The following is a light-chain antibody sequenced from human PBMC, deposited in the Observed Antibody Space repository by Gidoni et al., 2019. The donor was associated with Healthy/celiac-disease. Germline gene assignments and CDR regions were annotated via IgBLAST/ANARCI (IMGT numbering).Light chain of an antibody. CDR2: DAS. Sequence: DIQMTPSPSTLSASVGDRVTNTCRASQSISSWLAWYQQKPGKAPKLLIYDASSLESGVPSRFSGSGSGTEFTLTISSLQPDDFATYYCQQYNSYSTFGQGTKVEIK. CDR3: QQYNSYST. J-gene: IGKJ1*01. CDR1: QSISSW. V-gene: IGKV1-5*01.